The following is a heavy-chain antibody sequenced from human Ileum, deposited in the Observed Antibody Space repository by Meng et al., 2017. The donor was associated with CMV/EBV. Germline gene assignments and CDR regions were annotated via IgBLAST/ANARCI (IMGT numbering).Heavy chain of an antibody. V-gene: IGHV3-73*01. D-gene: IGHD3-3*01. CDR3: IRLHDFWSGYTDHIP. CDR2: IRSNANSYET. Sequence: FIFSGSAMHWVRQAYGKGLEWVGHIRSNANSYETAYAASVKGRFTISRDDSKNTAYLQMNSLKTEDTAVYYCIRLHDFWSGYTDHIPWGQGTLVTVSS. J-gene: IGHJ5*02. CDR1: FIFSGSA.